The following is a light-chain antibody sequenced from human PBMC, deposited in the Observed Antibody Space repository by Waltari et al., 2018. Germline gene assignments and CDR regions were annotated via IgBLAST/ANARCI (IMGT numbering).Light chain of an antibody. J-gene: IGLJ1*01. Sequence: SHELTQPPSVSVSPGQTARITCPGDTVSKQSVYWYQHKPGQAPVLLIYKDTERPSGIPDRFSGSSSGTSVTLTISGVQAEDEADYYCQLADSTETYVFGPGTKVIVL. CDR2: KDT. V-gene: IGLV3-25*03. CDR3: QLADSTETYV. CDR1: TVSKQS.